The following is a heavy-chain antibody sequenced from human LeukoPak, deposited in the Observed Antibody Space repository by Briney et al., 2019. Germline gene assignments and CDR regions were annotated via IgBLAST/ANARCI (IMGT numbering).Heavy chain of an antibody. D-gene: IGHD4-23*01. CDR1: GFTLRNYA. CDR2: ISESGGST. CDR3: ARDGPTVVKDY. Sequence: GGSLRLSCTASGFTLRNYAMTWVRQAPGKGLEWVSLISESGGSTNYADSVTGRFTISRDNSKNTLYLQMNSLRAEDTAVYYCARDGPTVVKDYWGQGTLVTVSS. V-gene: IGHV3-23*01. J-gene: IGHJ4*02.